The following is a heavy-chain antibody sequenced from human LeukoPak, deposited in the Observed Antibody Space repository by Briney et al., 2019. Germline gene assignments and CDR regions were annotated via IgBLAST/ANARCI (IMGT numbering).Heavy chain of an antibody. D-gene: IGHD3-22*01. CDR2: IIPILGIA. V-gene: IGHV1-69*02. CDR3: AVDYYDSSGYYYYYYYYMDV. J-gene: IGHJ6*03. Sequence: GSSVKVSCKASGGTFSSYTIGWVRQAPGQGLEWMGRIIPILGIANYAQKFQGRVTITADKSTSTAYMELSSLRSEDTAVYYCAVDYYDSSGYYYYYYYYMDVWGKGTTVTVSS. CDR1: GGTFSSYT.